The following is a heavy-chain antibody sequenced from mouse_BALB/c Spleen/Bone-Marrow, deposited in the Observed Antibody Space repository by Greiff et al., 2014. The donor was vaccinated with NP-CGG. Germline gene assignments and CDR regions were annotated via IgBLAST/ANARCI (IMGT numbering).Heavy chain of an antibody. CDR2: IDPYSGGS. D-gene: IGHD1-1*01. CDR1: GYTFTNHN. J-gene: IGHJ4*01. CDR3: ARRVYYDYYAMDY. Sequence: VQLQQSGPELVKPGASVKVSCKASGYTFTNHNMYWVKQSHGKSLEWIGYIDPYSGGSRYNQNFKGKATLTVDKSSSTAYMHLNSLTSEDSAVYYCARRVYYDYYAMDYWGQGTSVTVSS. V-gene: IGHV1S135*01.